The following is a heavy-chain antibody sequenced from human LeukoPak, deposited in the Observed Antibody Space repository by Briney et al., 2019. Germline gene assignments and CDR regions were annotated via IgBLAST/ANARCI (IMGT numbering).Heavy chain of an antibody. CDR3: ARFGIRRGSGSYYGLFDY. J-gene: IGHJ4*02. V-gene: IGHV3-30*04. Sequence: PGRSLGLSCAASGFTLRSYAMHWVRQAPGKGLEWVAVISYDGSNKYYADSVKGRFTISRDNSKNTLYLQMNSLRAEDTAVYYCARFGIRRGSGSYYGLFDYWGQGTLVTVSS. D-gene: IGHD3-10*01. CDR2: ISYDGSNK. CDR1: GFTLRSYA.